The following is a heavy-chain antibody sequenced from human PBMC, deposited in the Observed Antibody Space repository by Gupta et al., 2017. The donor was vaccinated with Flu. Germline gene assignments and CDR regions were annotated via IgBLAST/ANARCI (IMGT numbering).Heavy chain of an antibody. CDR2: RNQDGSVK. J-gene: IGHJ4*02. V-gene: IGHV3-7*01. CDR3: WRYGAYLDLDY. Sequence: FSSRWSQWVGKGPGKGREWVVNRNQDGSVKIYGESVKGRFTINKDKAMNWLYLQVNGLRAEDTAVYFCWRYGAYLDLDYWGQGTLVTVSS. D-gene: IGHD3-9*01. CDR1: FSSRW.